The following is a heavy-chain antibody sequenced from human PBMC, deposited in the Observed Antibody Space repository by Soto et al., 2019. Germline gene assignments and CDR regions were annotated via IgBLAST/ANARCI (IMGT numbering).Heavy chain of an antibody. CDR2: IGTAGDT. CDR1: GFTLSSYY. Sequence: LRLPCAASGFTLSSYYMHWVRQATGKGLEWVSAIGTAGDTYYPGSVKGRFTISRENAKNSLYLQMHSLRAGDTAVYYCARGLSAARYYYYGMDVWGQGTTVTVSS. D-gene: IGHD2-2*01. J-gene: IGHJ6*02. CDR3: ARGLSAARYYYYGMDV. V-gene: IGHV3-13*01.